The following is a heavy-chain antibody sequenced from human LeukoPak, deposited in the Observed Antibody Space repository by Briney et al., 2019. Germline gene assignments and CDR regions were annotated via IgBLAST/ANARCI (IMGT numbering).Heavy chain of an antibody. V-gene: IGHV3-23*01. D-gene: IGHD3-22*01. Sequence: PGGSLRLSCAASGFTFSSYGMSWVRQAPGKGLEWVSAISGSGGSTYYADSVKGRFTISRDNSKNTLYLQMNSLRAEDTAVYYCAGGSSGYYRSAFDIWGQGTMVTVSS. CDR3: AGGSSGYYRSAFDI. CDR1: GFTFSSYG. CDR2: ISGSGGST. J-gene: IGHJ3*02.